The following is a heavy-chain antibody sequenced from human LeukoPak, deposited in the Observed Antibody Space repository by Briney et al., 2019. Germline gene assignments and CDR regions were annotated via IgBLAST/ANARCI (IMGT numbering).Heavy chain of an antibody. Sequence: PGRSLRLSCAASGFTFSSYAMHWVRQAPGKGLEWVSVIYSGGSTYYADSVKGRFTISRDNSKNTLYLQMNSLRAEDTAVYYCARGGADAFDIWGQGTMVTVSS. V-gene: IGHV3-53*01. D-gene: IGHD3-16*01. CDR2: IYSGGST. CDR1: GFTFSSYA. J-gene: IGHJ3*02. CDR3: ARGGADAFDI.